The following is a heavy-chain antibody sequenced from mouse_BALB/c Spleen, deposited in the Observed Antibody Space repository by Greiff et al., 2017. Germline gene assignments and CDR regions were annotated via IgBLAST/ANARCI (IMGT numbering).Heavy chain of an antibody. Sequence: VKLQESGPGLVAPSQSLSITCTVSGFSLTSYGVHWVRQPPGKGLEWLGVIWAGGSTNYNSALMSRLSISKDNSKSQVFLKMNSLQTDDTAMYYCARGLLPYAMDYWGQGTSVTVSS. CDR3: ARGLLPYAMDY. CDR2: IWAGGST. J-gene: IGHJ4*01. D-gene: IGHD1-1*01. CDR1: GFSLTSYG. V-gene: IGHV2-9*02.